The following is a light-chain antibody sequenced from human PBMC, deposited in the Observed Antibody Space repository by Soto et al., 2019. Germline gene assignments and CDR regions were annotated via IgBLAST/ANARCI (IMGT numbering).Light chain of an antibody. CDR2: EVN. V-gene: IGLV2-14*01. CDR1: SGV. CDR3: SSFSSSSTPYV. Sequence: QSALTQPPSASGSPGQSVTISCTGASGVSWYQQHPGNAPKLMIFEVNGRPSGVSDRFSGSKSGNTASLTISGLQPEDEADYYCSSFSSSSTPYVFGTGTKLTVL. J-gene: IGLJ1*01.